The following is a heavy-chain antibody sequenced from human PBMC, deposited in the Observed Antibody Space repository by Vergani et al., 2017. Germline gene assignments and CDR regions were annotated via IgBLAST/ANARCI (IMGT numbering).Heavy chain of an antibody. J-gene: IGHJ6*03. CDR1: GGSISSSSYY. CDR3: AKGGSLEKRGGSCYWVCYYYYYMDV. Sequence: QLQLQESGPGLVKPSETLSLTCTVSGGSISSSSYYWGWIRQPPGKGLEWIGSIYYSGSTNYNPSLKSRVTISVDTSKNQFSLKLSSVTAADTAVYYCAKGGSLEKRGGSCYWVCYYYYYMDVWGKGTTVTVSS. CDR2: IYYSGST. D-gene: IGHD2-15*01. V-gene: IGHV4-39*07.